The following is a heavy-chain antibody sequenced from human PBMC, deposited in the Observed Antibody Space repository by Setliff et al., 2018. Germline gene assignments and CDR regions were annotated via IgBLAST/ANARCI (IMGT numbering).Heavy chain of an antibody. CDR3: ARSFSRREKFLLDY. J-gene: IGHJ4*02. Sequence: WVRQAPGKGLEWIGSIYHSGRTYYNPSLKSRVTISVDTSKNQFSLKVSSVTAADTAVYYCARSFSRREKFLLDYWGQGALVTVSS. CDR2: IYHSGRT. V-gene: IGHV4-39*07.